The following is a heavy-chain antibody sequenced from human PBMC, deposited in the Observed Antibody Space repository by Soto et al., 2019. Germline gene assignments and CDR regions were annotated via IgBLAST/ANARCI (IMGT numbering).Heavy chain of an antibody. D-gene: IGHD2-21*01. CDR2: IYHSGST. V-gene: IGHV4-30-2*01. CDR3: SRGRSDQYRGGGNWFDP. Sequence: QLQLQESGSGLVKPSQTLSLTCAVSGGSISSGGYSWSWIRQPPGKGLEWIGYIYHSGSTYYNPSLMSRGTISGDRSNNQFSLKLSSVTAADTAVYYCSRGRSDQYRGGGNWFDPWGQGTLVTVSS. CDR1: GGSISSGGYS. J-gene: IGHJ5*02.